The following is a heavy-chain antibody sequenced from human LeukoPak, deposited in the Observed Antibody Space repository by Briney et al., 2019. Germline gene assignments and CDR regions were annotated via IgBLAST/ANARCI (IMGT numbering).Heavy chain of an antibody. CDR3: ARETVAGTYY. CDR2: ISSSSSYI. D-gene: IGHD6-19*01. J-gene: IGHJ4*02. CDR1: GFTFSSYS. V-gene: IGHV3-21*01. Sequence: GGCLRLSCAASGFTFSSYSMNWVRPAAARGLEWVSSISSSSSYIYYADSVKGRFTISRDNAKNSLYLQMNSLRAEDTAVYYCARETVAGTYYWGQGTLVTVSS.